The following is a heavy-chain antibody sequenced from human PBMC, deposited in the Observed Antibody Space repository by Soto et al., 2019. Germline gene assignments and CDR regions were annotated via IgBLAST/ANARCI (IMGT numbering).Heavy chain of an antibody. Sequence: QVQLVQSGAEVKKPGASVKVSCKASGYTFTGYYMHWVRQAPGQGLEWMGWINPNSGGTNYAQKFQGRVTMTRDTSISRAYMELSRLRSDDTAVYYCARPDCSGGSCYGVFDYWGQGTLVTVSS. D-gene: IGHD2-15*01. CDR2: INPNSGGT. CDR3: ARPDCSGGSCYGVFDY. J-gene: IGHJ4*02. CDR1: GYTFTGYY. V-gene: IGHV1-2*02.